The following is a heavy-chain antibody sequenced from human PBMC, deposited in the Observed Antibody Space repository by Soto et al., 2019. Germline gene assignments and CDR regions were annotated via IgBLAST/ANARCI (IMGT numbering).Heavy chain of an antibody. Sequence: PGGSLRFSCAASGFTFSSYAMSWVRQAPGKGLEWVSAISGSGGSTYYADSVKGRFTISRDNSKNTLYLQMNSLRAEDTAVYYCAKGARIYYYYYMDVWGKGTTVTVSS. CDR1: GFTFSSYA. V-gene: IGHV3-23*01. J-gene: IGHJ6*03. CDR3: AKGARIYYYYYMDV. CDR2: ISGSGGST.